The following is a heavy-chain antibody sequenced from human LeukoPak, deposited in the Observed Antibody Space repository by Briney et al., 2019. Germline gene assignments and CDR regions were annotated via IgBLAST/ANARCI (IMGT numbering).Heavy chain of an antibody. CDR3: ATVGIAAAGYWFDP. V-gene: IGHV1-24*01. CDR2: FDPEDGET. CDR1: GYTLTELS. D-gene: IGHD6-13*01. J-gene: IGHJ5*02. Sequence: ASVKVSCKVSGYTLTELSMHWVRQPPGKGSEWMGGFDPEDGETIYAQKFQGRVTMTEDTSTDTAYMELSSLRSEDTAVYYCATVGIAAAGYWFDPWGQGTLVTVSS.